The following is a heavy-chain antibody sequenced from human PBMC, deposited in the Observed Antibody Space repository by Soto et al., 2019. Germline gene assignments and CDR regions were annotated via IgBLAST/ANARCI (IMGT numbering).Heavy chain of an antibody. J-gene: IGHJ4*02. CDR2: ISAYSGDI. CDR3: ARDVDERLTGYYIPFDY. Sequence: VASVKVSCKASDYTFASYGVSWVRQAPGQGLEWMGWISAYSGDIKYAQNFQGRVTLTTDTSTSTAYMELRSLRSDDTAVYYCARDVDERLTGYYIPFDYWGQGTQVTVSS. D-gene: IGHD3-9*01. CDR1: DYTFASYG. V-gene: IGHV1-18*01.